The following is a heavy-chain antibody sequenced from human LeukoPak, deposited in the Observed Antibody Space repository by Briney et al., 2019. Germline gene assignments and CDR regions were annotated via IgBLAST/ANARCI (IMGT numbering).Heavy chain of an antibody. D-gene: IGHD3-9*01. CDR3: ARAILTGENDDY. Sequence: RASVKVSCKASGYTFTGYGISWVRQAPGQGLEWMGWISAYNGNTNYAQKLQGRVTMTTDTSTSTAYMELNSLRAEDTAVYYCARAILTGENDDYWGQGTLVTVSS. CDR2: ISAYNGNT. J-gene: IGHJ4*02. CDR1: GYTFTGYG. V-gene: IGHV1-18*01.